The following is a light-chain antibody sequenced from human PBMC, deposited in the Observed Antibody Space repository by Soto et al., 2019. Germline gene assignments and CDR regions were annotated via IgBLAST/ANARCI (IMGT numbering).Light chain of an antibody. J-gene: IGKJ1*01. Sequence: DIHMTQSPSTLSASVGDRVTITCRASQSLSSRLAWYQQKPGKAPELLIYDASSLKSGVPSRFSGSESGTEFTLTISSLQPDDFATYYCQQYNNFWTFGQATKVDIK. V-gene: IGKV1-5*01. CDR1: QSLSSR. CDR2: DAS. CDR3: QQYNNFWT.